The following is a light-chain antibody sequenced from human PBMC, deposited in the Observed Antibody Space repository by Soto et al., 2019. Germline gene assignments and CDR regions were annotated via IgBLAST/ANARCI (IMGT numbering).Light chain of an antibody. Sequence: QSALTQPPSASGSPGQSVTISCTGSSSDVGNYNYVSWYQQHPGKAPKFMIYEVIKRPSGVPARFSGSKSGNTASLTVSGLQAEDEADYYCTSYTDSNIYVFGSGTKVTVL. CDR1: SSDVGNYNY. V-gene: IGLV2-8*01. J-gene: IGLJ1*01. CDR2: EVI. CDR3: TSYTDSNIYV.